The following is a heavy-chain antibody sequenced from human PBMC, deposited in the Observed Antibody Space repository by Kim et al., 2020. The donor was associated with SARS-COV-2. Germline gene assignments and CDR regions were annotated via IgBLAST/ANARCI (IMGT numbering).Heavy chain of an antibody. V-gene: IGHV1-69*01. D-gene: IGHD5-12*01. J-gene: IGHJ4*02. CDR3: ARVSGYDLRFNDY. Sequence: NYAQKFQGRVTITADESTSTAYRELSSPRSEDTAVYYCARVSGYDLRFNDYWGQGTLVTVSS.